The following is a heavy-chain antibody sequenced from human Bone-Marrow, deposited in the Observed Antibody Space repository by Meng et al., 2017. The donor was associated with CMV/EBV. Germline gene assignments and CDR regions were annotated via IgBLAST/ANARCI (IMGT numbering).Heavy chain of an antibody. CDR3: ARARPRDYDILTGYPRSPARGMDV. CDR1: GGSFSGYY. Sequence: SETLSLTCAVYGGSFSGYYWSWIRQPPGKGLEWIGEINHSGSTNYNPSLKSRVTISVDTSKNQFSLKLSSVTAADTAVYYCARARPRDYDILTGYPRSPARGMDVWGQGTTVTVSS. J-gene: IGHJ6*02. V-gene: IGHV4-34*01. CDR2: INHSGST. D-gene: IGHD3-9*01.